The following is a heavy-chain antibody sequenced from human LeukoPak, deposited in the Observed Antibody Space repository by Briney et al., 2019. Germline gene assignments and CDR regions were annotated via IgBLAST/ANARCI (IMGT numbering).Heavy chain of an antibody. V-gene: IGHV4-61*02. D-gene: IGHD6-13*01. CDR2: IYTSGST. Sequence: SQTLSLTCTVSGGSISSGSYYWSWIRQPAGKGLEWIGRIYTSGSTNYNPSLKSRVTISVDTSKNQFSLKLSSVTAADTAVYYCARDRDGQQLAYYYYYYMDVWGKGTTVTVSS. J-gene: IGHJ6*03. CDR1: GGSISSGSYY. CDR3: ARDRDGQQLAYYYYYYMDV.